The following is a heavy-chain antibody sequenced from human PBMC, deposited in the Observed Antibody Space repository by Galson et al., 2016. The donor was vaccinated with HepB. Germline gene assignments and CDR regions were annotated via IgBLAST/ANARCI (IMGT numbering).Heavy chain of an antibody. CDR1: GFRFSGYW. V-gene: IGHV3-7*01. CDR2: IHPDGSEK. CDR3: AREDPGWLDKGPFDY. Sequence: SLRLSCAASGFRFSGYWMNWVRQAPGKGLEWVANIHPDGSEKYYVDSVRGRFTISRDNAKISLYLQMNSLRAEDTAVYYCAREDPGWLDKGPFDYWGQGTLVTVSS. J-gene: IGHJ4*02. D-gene: IGHD6-19*01.